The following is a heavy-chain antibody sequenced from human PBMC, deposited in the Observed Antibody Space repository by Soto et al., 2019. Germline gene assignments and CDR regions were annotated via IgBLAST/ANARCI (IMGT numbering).Heavy chain of an antibody. J-gene: IGHJ5*02. CDR3: ARGSMIFGVVVLSNWFDP. CDR1: GGSFSGFS. V-gene: IGHV4-34*01. CDR2: INHDGGT. D-gene: IGHD3-3*01. Sequence: QVQLQQWGAGLLKPSETLSLTCGVNGGSFSGFSWIWIRQPPGKGLEWIGEINHDGGTKYNPSLKSRVSISVDSSKSQFSLNVASVTSADTAVYYCARGSMIFGVVVLSNWFDPWGQGSLVIVSS.